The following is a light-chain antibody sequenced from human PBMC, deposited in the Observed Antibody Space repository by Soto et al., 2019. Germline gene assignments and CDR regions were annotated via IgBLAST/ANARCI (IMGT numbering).Light chain of an antibody. CDR2: WAS. J-gene: IGKJ2*01. CDR3: QQYYSPPRYT. V-gene: IGKV4-1*01. CDR1: QSILYSSNNKNL. Sequence: DIVMTQSPEYLAVSLGERATINCRSSQSILYSSNNKNLIAWYQQKPGQPPKLLIYWASTRQSGVPDRFSGSGSGRDFTLTISNLQAEDVAVYYCQQYYSPPRYTFGQGTRLGIK.